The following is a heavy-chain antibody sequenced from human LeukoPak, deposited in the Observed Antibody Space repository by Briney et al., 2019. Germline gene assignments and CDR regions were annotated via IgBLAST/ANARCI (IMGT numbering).Heavy chain of an antibody. Sequence: PSETPSPTCIASGGSINSYYWSWIRLPPGKGLEWIGYLSKSGNTNYSPSLKSRVTIFGDTSKNQFFLKLSSVTAADTAVYYCARARYVNSFYAFDIWGQGTLVTVSS. CDR2: LSKSGNT. CDR1: GGSINSYY. CDR3: ARARYVNSFYAFDI. D-gene: IGHD3-9*01. J-gene: IGHJ3*02. V-gene: IGHV4-59*01.